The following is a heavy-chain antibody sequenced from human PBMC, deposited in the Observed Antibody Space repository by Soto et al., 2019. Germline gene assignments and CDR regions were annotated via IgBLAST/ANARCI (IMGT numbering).Heavy chain of an antibody. Sequence: PSETLSLTCAVSGGSISSGGYYWSWIRQPPGKGLEWIGFIYFAGSTKYNPSLNSRVTISVDTSKNQFSLTVTSVTAADTAVYYCARRIVPTEAFDYWGQGTLVTVSS. CDR2: IYFAGST. CDR1: GGSISSGGYY. V-gene: IGHV4-61*08. CDR3: ARRIVPTEAFDY. D-gene: IGHD5-12*01. J-gene: IGHJ4*02.